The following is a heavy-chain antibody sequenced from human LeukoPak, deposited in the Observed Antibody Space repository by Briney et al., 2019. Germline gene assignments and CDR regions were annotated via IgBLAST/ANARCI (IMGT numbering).Heavy chain of an antibody. CDR1: GFMFSSYW. V-gene: IGHV3-7*01. CDR2: IKTDGSEK. CDR3: AKYSYGSGTSFDP. Sequence: GGSLRLSCAASGFMFSSYWMSWVRQAPGKGLEWVANIKTDGSEKHYVDSVKGRFTISRDNAKNSLYLQMNSLRVEDTAVFYCAKYSYGSGTSFDPWGQGTLVTVSS. J-gene: IGHJ5*02. D-gene: IGHD3-10*01.